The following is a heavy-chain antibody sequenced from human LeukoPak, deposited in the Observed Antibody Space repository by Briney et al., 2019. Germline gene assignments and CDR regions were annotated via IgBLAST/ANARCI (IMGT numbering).Heavy chain of an antibody. CDR1: GGSISSHY. J-gene: IGHJ4*02. CDR2: IYYSGST. CDR3: ARASGSGYYYVFDY. V-gene: IGHV4-59*11. Sequence: PSETLSLTCTVSGGSISSHYWSWIRQPPGKGLEWIGYIYYSGSTNYNPSLKGRVTISVDTSKNQFSLKLSSVTAADTAVYYCARASGSGYYYVFDYWGQGTLVTVSS. D-gene: IGHD3-22*01.